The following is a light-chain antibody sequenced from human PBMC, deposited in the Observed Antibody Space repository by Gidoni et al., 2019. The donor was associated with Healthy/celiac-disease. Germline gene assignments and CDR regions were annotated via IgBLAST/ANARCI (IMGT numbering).Light chain of an antibody. V-gene: IGKV3-11*01. CDR3: QQRSNWPPQPT. CDR1: QSVSSY. Sequence: EIVLTQSPATLSLSPGERATLSCRASQSVSSYLAWYQQQPGQAPRLLIYDASNRATGIPARFSGSGSGTDFTLTISSREPEDFAVYYCQQRSNWPPQPTFGGXTKVEIK. J-gene: IGKJ4*01. CDR2: DAS.